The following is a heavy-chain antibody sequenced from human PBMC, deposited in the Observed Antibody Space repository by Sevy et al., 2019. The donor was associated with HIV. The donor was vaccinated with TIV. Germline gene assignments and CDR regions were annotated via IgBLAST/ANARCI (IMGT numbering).Heavy chain of an antibody. Sequence: SETLSLTCAVSGGSISSGVYSWNWLRHPPGKGLEWIGYIFHTGNNFYNPSLKGRVTVSLDKSENQFYLRLSSVTAADTAVYYCAREGGRLTTPGSFDFWGQGTMVTVSS. V-gene: IGHV4-30-2*01. CDR1: GGSISSGVYS. J-gene: IGHJ3*01. D-gene: IGHD4-17*01. CDR3: AREGGRLTTPGSFDF. CDR2: IFHTGNN.